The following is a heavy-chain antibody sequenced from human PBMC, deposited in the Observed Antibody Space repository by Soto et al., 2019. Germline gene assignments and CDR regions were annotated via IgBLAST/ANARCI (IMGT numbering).Heavy chain of an antibody. Sequence: QVQLVQSGAEVKKPGASVKVSCKASGYTFTSYDINWVRQATGQGLEWMGRMNPNSGNTGYAQKFQGRVTMTRNTSISTVYMELSSLRSEDTAVYYCARVSSSWLYYYGMDVWGQGTTVTVSS. J-gene: IGHJ6*02. CDR3: ARVSSSWLYYYGMDV. V-gene: IGHV1-8*01. D-gene: IGHD6-13*01. CDR1: GYTFTSYD. CDR2: MNPNSGNT.